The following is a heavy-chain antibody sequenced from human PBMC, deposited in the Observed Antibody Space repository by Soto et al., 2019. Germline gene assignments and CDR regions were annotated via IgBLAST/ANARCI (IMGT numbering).Heavy chain of an antibody. CDR3: TRDASRDSSARGWFDP. V-gene: IGHV3-21*01. J-gene: IGHJ5*02. CDR2: ISSNSAYI. Sequence: GGSLRLSCAASGFTFRSFTMNWFRQAPGKGLEWVSTISSNSAYIYYTDALRGRFTISRDNAKNSLHLQMNSLRAEDTAVYYCTRDASRDSSARGWFDPWGPGTLVTVSA. D-gene: IGHD6-13*01. CDR1: GFTFRSFT.